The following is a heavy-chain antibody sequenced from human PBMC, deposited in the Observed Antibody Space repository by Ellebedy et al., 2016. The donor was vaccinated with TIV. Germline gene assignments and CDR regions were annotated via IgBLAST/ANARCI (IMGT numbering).Heavy chain of an antibody. V-gene: IGHV3-33*03. CDR3: APPRATDY. CDR1: GFTFSIYG. Sequence: GGSLRLSCAASGFTFSIYGMQWVRQAPGKGLEWVALIWYDGTKKFYAESVKGRFTISRDDAKNSLYLQMNSLRAEDTAVYYCAPPRATDYWGQGTLVTVSS. CDR2: IWYDGTKK. J-gene: IGHJ4*02.